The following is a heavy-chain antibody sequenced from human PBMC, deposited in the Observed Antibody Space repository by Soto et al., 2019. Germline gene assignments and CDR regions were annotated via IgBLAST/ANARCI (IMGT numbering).Heavy chain of an antibody. CDR2: TSSSSSYI. D-gene: IGHD2-15*01. CDR3: ARDRVGYCSGGSCYTYGMDV. CDR1: GFTFSSYS. J-gene: IGHJ6*02. Sequence: GSLRLSCAASGFTFSSYSMNWVRQAPGKGLEWVSSTSSSSSYIYYADSVKGRFTISRDNAKNSLYLQMNSLRAEDTAVYYCARDRVGYCSGGSCYTYGMDVWGQGTTVTVSS. V-gene: IGHV3-21*01.